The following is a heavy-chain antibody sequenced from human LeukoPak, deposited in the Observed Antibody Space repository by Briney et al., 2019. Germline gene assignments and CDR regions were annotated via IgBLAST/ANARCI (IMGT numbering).Heavy chain of an antibody. V-gene: IGHV4-61*01. CDR1: GGSVSSGSYY. D-gene: IGHD1-26*01. J-gene: IGHJ4*02. CDR3: ASFSGSYYDD. CDR2: LYYSGIT. Sequence: SETLSLTCTVSGGSVSSGSYYWSWIRQPPGKGLEWIGYLYYSGITNYNPSLKSRVTISVDTSKNQFSLKLSSVTAADTAVYYCASFSGSYYDDWGQGTLVTVSS.